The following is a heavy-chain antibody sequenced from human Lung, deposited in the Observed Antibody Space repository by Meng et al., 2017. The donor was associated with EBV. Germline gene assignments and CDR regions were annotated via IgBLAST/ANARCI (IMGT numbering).Heavy chain of an antibody. J-gene: IGHJ4*02. CDR1: GGSSSSGGYY. CDR2: NYYRGST. D-gene: IGHD4-11*01. CDR3: AATVNDGYFDY. Sequence: VQVQESGPGLVKPSQTLSLTCTVSGGSSSSGGYYWSWIRQHPGKGLVWIGYNYYRGSTNYNTSLQSRVTTSVEKYKNQFSLKMSSVTAADKAVYYCAATVNDGYFDYWGQGTLVTVSS. V-gene: IGHV4-31*03.